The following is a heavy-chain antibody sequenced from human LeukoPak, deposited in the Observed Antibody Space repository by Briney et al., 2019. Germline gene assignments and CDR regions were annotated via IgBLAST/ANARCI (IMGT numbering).Heavy chain of an antibody. D-gene: IGHD6-19*01. V-gene: IGHV3-30*02. J-gene: IGHJ5*02. CDR1: GFTLSSYG. CDR2: IRYDGSHK. CDR3: ATWAGLNWFDP. Sequence: GGSLRLSCATSGFTLSSYGMHWVRQTPGKGLEWVAFIRYDGSHKYYADSVKGRFTISRDNSKNTLYLQMNGLRAEDTAVYYCATWAGLNWFDPWGQGTLVTVSS.